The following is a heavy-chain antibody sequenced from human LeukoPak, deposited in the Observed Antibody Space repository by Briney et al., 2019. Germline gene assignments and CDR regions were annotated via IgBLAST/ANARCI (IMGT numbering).Heavy chain of an antibody. D-gene: IGHD3-9*01. Sequence: ASVKVSCKASGGTFSSYAISWVRQAPGQGLEWMGGIIPIFGTANYAQKFQGRVTITADESTSTAYMELSSLRSEDTAVYYCARDTPFVTGYPAEYFQHWGQGTLVTVSS. CDR1: GGTFSSYA. CDR3: ARDTPFVTGYPAEYFQH. J-gene: IGHJ1*01. V-gene: IGHV1-69*13. CDR2: IIPIFGTA.